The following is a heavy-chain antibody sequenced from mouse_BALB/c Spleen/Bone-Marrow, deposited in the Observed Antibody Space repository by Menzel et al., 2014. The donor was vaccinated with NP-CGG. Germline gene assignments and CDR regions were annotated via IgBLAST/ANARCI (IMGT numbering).Heavy chain of an antibody. V-gene: IGHV1-25*01. D-gene: IGHD2-4*01. J-gene: IGHJ3*01. Sequence: EVQGVESGPELVKPGASMKISCKASGYSFTGYTMNWVKQSHGKNLEWIGLFNPYNGGTSYNQKFKGKATLTVDKSSSTAYMELLSLTSEDSAVYYCAREVIYYDYAGFAYWGQGTLVTVSA. CDR1: GYSFTGYT. CDR2: FNPYNGGT. CDR3: AREVIYYDYAGFAY.